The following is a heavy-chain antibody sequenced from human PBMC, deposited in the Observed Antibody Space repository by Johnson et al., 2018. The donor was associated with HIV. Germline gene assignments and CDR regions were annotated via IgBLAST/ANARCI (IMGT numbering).Heavy chain of an antibody. Sequence: VKLVESGGGVVRPGGSLRLSCAASGFTFDDNGMSWVRQAPGKGLEWVSGINWNVGSPGYADSVKARFTISRDPSKTQRYLQMNSLRAEDTAVYYGAKDSANWVGAVDIWGQGTMVTVSS. J-gene: IGHJ3*02. CDR2: INWNVGSP. D-gene: IGHD1-1*01. CDR3: AKDSANWVGAVDI. V-gene: IGHV3-20*04. CDR1: GFTFDDNG.